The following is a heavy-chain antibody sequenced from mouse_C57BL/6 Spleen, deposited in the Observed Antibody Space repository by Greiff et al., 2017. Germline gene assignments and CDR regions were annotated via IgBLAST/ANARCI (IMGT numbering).Heavy chain of an antibody. D-gene: IGHD1-1*01. CDR3: ARCGSSYFDY. J-gene: IGHJ2*01. Sequence: QVHVKQSGAELVKPGASVKISCKASGYAFSRYWMNWVKQRPGKGLEWIGQIYPGAGDTNYNGKSKGKATLTADKSSSTAYMQLSSLTSEDSAVYFCARCGSSYFDYWGQGTTLTVSS. CDR1: GYAFSRYW. CDR2: IYPGAGDT. V-gene: IGHV1-80*01.